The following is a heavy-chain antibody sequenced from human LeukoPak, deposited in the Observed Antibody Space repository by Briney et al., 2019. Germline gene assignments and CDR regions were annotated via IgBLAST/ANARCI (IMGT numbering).Heavy chain of an antibody. CDR1: GFTFSSYS. J-gene: IGHJ4*02. V-gene: IGHV3-21*01. CDR2: ISSSSSYI. CDR3: ARGRSNYDILTD. D-gene: IGHD3-9*01. Sequence: GGSLRLSCAASGFTFSSYSMNWVRQAPGKGLEWVSSISSSSSYIYYADSVKGRFTISRDNAKNSLYLQMSSLRAEDTAVYYCARGRSNYDILTDWGQGTLVTVSS.